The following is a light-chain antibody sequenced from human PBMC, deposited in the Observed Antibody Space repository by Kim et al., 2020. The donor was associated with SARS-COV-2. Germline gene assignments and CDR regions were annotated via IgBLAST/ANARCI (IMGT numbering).Light chain of an antibody. CDR1: QSISTW. CDR3: QQYKTYPWT. J-gene: IGKJ1*01. V-gene: IGKV1-5*01. Sequence: DIQMTQSPSTLSASVGDRVTITCRASQSISTWLAWYQQRPGKAPKPLIYDASSLQSGVPSRFSGSGSGTEFTLTISSLQTDDIATYYCQQYKTYPWTFGQGTKVDIK. CDR2: DAS.